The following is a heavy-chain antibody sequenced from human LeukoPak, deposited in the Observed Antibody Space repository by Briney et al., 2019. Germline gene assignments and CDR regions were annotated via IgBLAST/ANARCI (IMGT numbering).Heavy chain of an antibody. V-gene: IGHV4-4*07. CDR2: IYTSGST. J-gene: IGHJ4*02. CDR1: GGSIRRYH. Sequence: SETLPLTGTGSGGSIRRYHWSWIRQPAGKGLDWIWRIYTSGSTNYNPSLKRRVTMSVDTSKNQFSLKRSSVTAPDTAVYYCARDHCSGGSCYFPLDYWGQGTLVTVSS. CDR3: ARDHCSGGSCYFPLDY. D-gene: IGHD2-15*01.